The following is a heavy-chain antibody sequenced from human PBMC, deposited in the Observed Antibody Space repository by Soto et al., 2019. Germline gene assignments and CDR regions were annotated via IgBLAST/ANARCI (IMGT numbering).Heavy chain of an antibody. J-gene: IGHJ1*01. CDR1: GYTFTDYG. D-gene: IGHD2-15*01. V-gene: IGHV1-18*01. CDR2: ISGYNGNT. Sequence: ASVKVSCKASGYTFTDYGIHWVRQAPGQGLEWMGWISGYNGNTQYAQNLRGRVTMTADTSTSTAYMELRSLRSDDTAVYYCARERDDSCSFSAEYRQHSGQGTLVSVST. CDR3: ARERDDSCSFSAEYRQH.